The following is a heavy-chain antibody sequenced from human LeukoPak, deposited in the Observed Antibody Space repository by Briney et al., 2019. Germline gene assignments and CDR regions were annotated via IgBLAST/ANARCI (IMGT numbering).Heavy chain of an antibody. J-gene: IGHJ6*04. D-gene: IGHD2-15*01. CDR3: EKDLYCSGGSCDHYYYYGMDV. CDR2: ISGSGGST. CDR1: GCTFSRYA. V-gene: IGHV3-23*01. Sequence: GGSLRLSCAASGCTFSRYAMSWVRQAPGKGLEWVSPISGSGGSTYYADSVRGRFTISRDNSKNTLYLQMHSLRAEDTGVYCGEKDLYCSGGSCDHYYYYGMDVWGGETTVTVSS.